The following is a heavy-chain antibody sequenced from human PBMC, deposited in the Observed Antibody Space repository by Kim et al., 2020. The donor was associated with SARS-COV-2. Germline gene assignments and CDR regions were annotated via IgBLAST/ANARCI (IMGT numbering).Heavy chain of an antibody. V-gene: IGHV3-74*01. J-gene: IGHJ3*02. D-gene: IGHD2-15*01. CDR3: ARGQDYAFDI. CDR2: GSKT. Sequence: GSKTDYADSVKGRFTISRDNAKNTLFLQMNSLRAEDTAVYYCARGQDYAFDIWGQGTMVTVSS.